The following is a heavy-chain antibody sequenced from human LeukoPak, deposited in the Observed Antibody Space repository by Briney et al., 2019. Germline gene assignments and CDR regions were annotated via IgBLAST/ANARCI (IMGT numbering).Heavy chain of an antibody. CDR3: AKVAHQWLEGSDAFDI. J-gene: IGHJ3*02. V-gene: IGHV3-9*01. CDR1: GITFSSYA. Sequence: GGSLRLSCAASGITFSSYAMSWVRQAPGKGLEWVSGISWNSGSIGYADSVKGRFTISRDNAKNSLYLQMNSLRAEDTALYYCAKVAHQWLEGSDAFDIWGQGTMVTVSS. D-gene: IGHD6-19*01. CDR2: ISWNSGSI.